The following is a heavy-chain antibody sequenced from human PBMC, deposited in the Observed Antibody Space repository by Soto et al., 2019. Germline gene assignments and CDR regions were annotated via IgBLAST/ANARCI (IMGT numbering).Heavy chain of an antibody. CDR3: ARGQGKGATKVNYFDY. J-gene: IGHJ4*02. V-gene: IGHV1-69*01. CDR2: ISPIFGTA. Sequence: QVQLVQSGAEVKKPGSSVKVSCKASGGTFSSYAISWVRQAPGQGLEWMGGISPIFGTANYAQKFQGRVTITADESTSTAYMELSSLRCEDTAVYYCARGQGKGATKVNYFDYWGQGTLVTVSS. CDR1: GGTFSSYA. D-gene: IGHD3-10*01.